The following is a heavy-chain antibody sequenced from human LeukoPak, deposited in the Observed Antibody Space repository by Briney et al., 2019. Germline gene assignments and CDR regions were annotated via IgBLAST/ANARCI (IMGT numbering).Heavy chain of an antibody. CDR1: GYTFTGYY. J-gene: IGHJ4*02. CDR2: INPNNGGT. CDR3: ARICSGGSCYPFDY. D-gene: IGHD2-15*01. V-gene: IGHV1-2*02. Sequence: GASVKVSCKASGYTFTGYYIDWVRQAPGQGLEWMGWINPNNGGTNYAQKFQGRVTMTRDTSISTAYMELSRLRSDDTAVYYCARICSGGSCYPFDYWGQGTLVTVSS.